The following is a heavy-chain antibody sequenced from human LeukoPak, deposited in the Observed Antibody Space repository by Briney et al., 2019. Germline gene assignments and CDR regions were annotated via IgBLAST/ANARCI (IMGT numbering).Heavy chain of an antibody. CDR1: GFTFSNAW. J-gene: IGHJ2*01. CDR3: TSSTMVRGVTIYWYFDL. D-gene: IGHD3-10*01. CDR2: IKSKTDGGTT. V-gene: IGHV3-15*01. Sequence: GGSLRLSCAASGFTFSNAWMSWVRQAPGKGLEWVGRIKSKTDGGTTDYAAPVKGRFTISRDDSKNTLYLQMNSLKTEDTAVYYCTSSTMVRGVTIYWYFDLWGRDTLVTVSS.